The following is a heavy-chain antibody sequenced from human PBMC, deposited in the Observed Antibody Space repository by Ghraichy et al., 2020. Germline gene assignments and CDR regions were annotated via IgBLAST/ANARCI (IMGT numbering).Heavy chain of an antibody. J-gene: IGHJ3*02. CDR1: GGSFSGYY. D-gene: IGHD1-1*01. Sequence: SETLSLTCAVYGGSFSGYYWSWIRQPPGKGLEWIGEINHSGSTNYNPSLKSRVTISVDTSKNQFSLKLSSVTAADTAVYYCARKRSWRSDAFDIWGQGTMVTVSS. V-gene: IGHV4-34*01. CDR3: ARKRSWRSDAFDI. CDR2: INHSGST.